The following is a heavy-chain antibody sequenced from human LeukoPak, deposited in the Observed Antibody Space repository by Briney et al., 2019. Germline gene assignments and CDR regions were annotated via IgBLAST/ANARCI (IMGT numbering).Heavy chain of an antibody. CDR3: EKGGAATMRGGYNSYYHYMEV. V-gene: IGHV3-23*01. CDR1: GLTFTSHA. Sequence: TGGSLRLSCAASGLTFTSHAMSGVRQAPGKGLEWVSLISGSGGHTYYGDSVKGRFTISRDNSTNRLYLQMNSLRPEDTAVYSCEKGGAATMRGGYNSYYHYMEVWGRGTTVTVSS. D-gene: IGHD5-24*01. J-gene: IGHJ6*03. CDR2: ISGSGGHT.